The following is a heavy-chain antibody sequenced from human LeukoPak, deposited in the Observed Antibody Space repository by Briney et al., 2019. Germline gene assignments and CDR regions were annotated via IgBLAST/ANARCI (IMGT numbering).Heavy chain of an antibody. V-gene: IGHV3-74*01. D-gene: IGHD2-15*01. Sequence: GGSLRLSCAASGFTFSSYWMHWVRQAPGKGLVWVSRINSDGSSTSYADSVEGRFTISRDNAKNTLYLQMNSLRAEDTAVYYCARDSIVVVVAAPDYWGQGTLVTVSS. J-gene: IGHJ4*02. CDR1: GFTFSSYW. CDR3: ARDSIVVVVAAPDY. CDR2: INSDGSST.